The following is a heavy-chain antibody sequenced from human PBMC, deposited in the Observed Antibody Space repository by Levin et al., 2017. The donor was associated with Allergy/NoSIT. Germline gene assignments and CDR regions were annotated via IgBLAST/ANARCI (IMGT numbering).Heavy chain of an antibody. CDR2: IYPGDSDT. V-gene: IGHV5-51*01. CDR3: ARAETKEYSSGGDAFDI. J-gene: IGHJ3*02. CDR1: GYSFTSYW. Sequence: AGGSLRLSCKGSGYSFTSYWIGWVRQMPGKGLEWMGIIYPGDSDTRYSPSFQGQVTISADKSISTAYLQWSSLKASDTAMYYCARAETKEYSSGGDAFDIWGQGTMVTVSS. D-gene: IGHD6-19*01.